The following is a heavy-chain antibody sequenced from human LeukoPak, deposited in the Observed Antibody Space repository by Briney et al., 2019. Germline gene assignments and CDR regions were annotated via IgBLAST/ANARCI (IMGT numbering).Heavy chain of an antibody. Sequence: GGSLRLSCAASGFTFSTYNMNWVRQAPGKGLEWVSSISGSSSYIYYADSVKGRFSISRDNAKNSLYLQMNSLRAEDTAVYYCARRAPSHDFDYWGQGTLVTVSS. J-gene: IGHJ4*02. CDR3: ARRAPSHDFDY. V-gene: IGHV3-21*01. CDR1: GFTFSTYN. CDR2: ISGSSSYI.